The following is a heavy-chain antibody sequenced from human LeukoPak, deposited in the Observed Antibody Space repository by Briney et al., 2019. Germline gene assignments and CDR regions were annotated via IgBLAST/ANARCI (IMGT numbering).Heavy chain of an antibody. V-gene: IGHV3-15*01. J-gene: IGHJ6*03. CDR3: TTDQVPYYYGSGSLNSLYYYYYMDV. Sequence: PGGSLRLSRAASGFTFSNAWMSWVRQAPGKGLEWVGRIKSKTDGGTTDYAAPVKGRFTISRDDSKNTLYLQMNSLKTEDTAVYYCTTDQVPYYYGSGSLNSLYYYYYMDVWGKGTTVTVSS. CDR1: GFTFSNAW. D-gene: IGHD3-10*01. CDR2: IKSKTDGGTT.